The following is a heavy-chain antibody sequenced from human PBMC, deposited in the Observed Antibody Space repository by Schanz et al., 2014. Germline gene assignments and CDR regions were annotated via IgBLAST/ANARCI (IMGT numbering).Heavy chain of an antibody. Sequence: QVHLEQSGPEVKKPGASVKLSCRASGYPFTNYYIHWLRQAPGQGLEWMGIVNPGGGSTSVAQRFQTRVTLTRDTSTGTAYLGLTRLRFEDTAVYYCARGSLAGYVALLMAANDYWGQGTLLTVSS. CDR1: GYPFTNYY. CDR3: ARGSLAGYVALLMAANDY. D-gene: IGHD2-15*01. CDR2: VNPGGGST. V-gene: IGHV1-46*01. J-gene: IGHJ4*02.